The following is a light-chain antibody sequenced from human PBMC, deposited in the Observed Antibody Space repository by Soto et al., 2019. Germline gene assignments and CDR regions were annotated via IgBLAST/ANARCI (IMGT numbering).Light chain of an antibody. CDR3: MQGLKVSFT. CDR1: QSLLYSDGYNY. CDR2: LGS. J-gene: IGKJ3*01. Sequence: DIVLTQSPVSLSVTPGEPASISCRSSQSLLYSDGYNYLNWYLQKPGQSPQLLIYLGSNRASGVPDRFSGSGSGTDFTLKISRMEAEDVGVYYCMQGLKVSFTFGPGTKVEIK. V-gene: IGKV2-28*01.